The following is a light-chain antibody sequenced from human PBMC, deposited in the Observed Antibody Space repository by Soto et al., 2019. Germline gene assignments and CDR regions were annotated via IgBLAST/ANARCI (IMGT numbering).Light chain of an antibody. CDR3: ASFRSGTILV. CDR2: EVN. Sequence: QSALTQPASVSGSPGQSVTICCTGPRSDIGDSNFISWYQHSPGKAPRLLIYEVNNRPSGVSKRFSGSKAGNTASLTISGLLDDDEADYFCASFRSGTILVFGSGTKLTVL. CDR1: RSDIGDSNF. V-gene: IGLV2-14*01. J-gene: IGLJ1*01.